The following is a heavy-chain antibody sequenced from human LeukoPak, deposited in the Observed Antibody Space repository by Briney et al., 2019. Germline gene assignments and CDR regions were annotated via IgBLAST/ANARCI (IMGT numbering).Heavy chain of an antibody. Sequence: ASVKVSCMASGYTFTSYDINWVRQATGQGLEWMGWMNPNSGNTGYAQKFQGRVTITRNTSISTAYMELSSLRSEDTAVYYCARAIQAYGNWFDPWGQGTLVTVSS. CDR1: GYTFTSYD. CDR2: MNPNSGNT. J-gene: IGHJ5*02. D-gene: IGHD2-8*01. V-gene: IGHV1-8*03. CDR3: ARAIQAYGNWFDP.